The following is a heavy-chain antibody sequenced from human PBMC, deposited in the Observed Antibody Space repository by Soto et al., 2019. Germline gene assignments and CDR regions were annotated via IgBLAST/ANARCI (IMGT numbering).Heavy chain of an antibody. D-gene: IGHD6-13*01. CDR1: GGSISSNY. J-gene: IGHJ4*02. V-gene: IGHV4-59*01. CDR3: ARYRREAVAGYTLDN. CDR2: VYNSGST. Sequence: SETLSLTCTVSGGSISSNYWTWIRQPPGKGLGWIGYVYNSGSTNYNPSLKSRVTISEDTSKSQFSLKVNSMTAADTAAYYCARYRREAVAGYTLDNWGQGILVTVSS.